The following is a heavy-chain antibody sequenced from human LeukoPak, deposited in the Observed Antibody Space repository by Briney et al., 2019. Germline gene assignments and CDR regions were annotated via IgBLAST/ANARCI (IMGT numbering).Heavy chain of an antibody. CDR2: IYSDGSGGNT. V-gene: IGHV3-53*01. CDR3: ASHWGGY. Sequence: GGSLRLSCEASGFTVSSNYMSWVRQTPGKGQEWVSIIYSDGSGGNTYYADSVKGRFTVSRDNSKNTLYLQMNSLRAEDTAVYYCASHWGGYWGQGTLVTVSS. J-gene: IGHJ4*02. CDR1: GFTVSSNY. D-gene: IGHD3-16*01.